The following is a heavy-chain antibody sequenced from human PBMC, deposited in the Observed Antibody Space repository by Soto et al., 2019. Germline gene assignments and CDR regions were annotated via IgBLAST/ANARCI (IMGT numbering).Heavy chain of an antibody. CDR3: ARDRVAAAGTGATGYYYCYYGMEV. D-gene: IGHD6-13*01. V-gene: IGHV1-2*04. CDR1: GYTFTGYY. J-gene: IGHJ6*02. Sequence: ASVKVSCKASGYTFTGYYMHWVRQAPGQGLEWMGWINPNSGGTNYAQKFQGWVTMTRDTSISTAYMELSRLRSDDTAVYYCARDRVAAAGTGATGYYYCYYGMEVCGQGTTVTVSS. CDR2: INPNSGGT.